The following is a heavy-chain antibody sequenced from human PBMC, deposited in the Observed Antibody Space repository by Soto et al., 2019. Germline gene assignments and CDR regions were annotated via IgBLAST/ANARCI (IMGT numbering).Heavy chain of an antibody. CDR3: ARSVAVPGAHIDY. CDR2: VYYTGST. V-gene: IGHV4-59*01. D-gene: IGHD6-19*01. CDR1: GGSIRCSY. Sequence: LXLTCRVSGGSIRCSYWSWIRQSPGKGLEWLGYVYYTGSTNYSPSLRSRVSISVDTSKNEFSLRLSSVTAADTAVYFCARSVAVPGAHIDYWGQGTQVPVSS. J-gene: IGHJ4*02.